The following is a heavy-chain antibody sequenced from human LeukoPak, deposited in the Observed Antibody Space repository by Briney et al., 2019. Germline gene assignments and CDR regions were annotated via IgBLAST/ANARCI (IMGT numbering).Heavy chain of an antibody. CDR1: GFTVSSNY. CDR2: IYSGGST. CDR3: ARDGAPDAHCSSTSCAIR. J-gene: IGHJ4*02. D-gene: IGHD2-2*01. V-gene: IGHV3-53*01. Sequence: RAGGSLRLSCAASGFTVSSNYMSWVRQAPGKGLEWVSVIYSGGSTYYADSVKGRFTISRDNSKNTLYLQMNSLRAEDTAVYYCARDGAPDAHCSSTSCAIRWGQGTLVTVSS.